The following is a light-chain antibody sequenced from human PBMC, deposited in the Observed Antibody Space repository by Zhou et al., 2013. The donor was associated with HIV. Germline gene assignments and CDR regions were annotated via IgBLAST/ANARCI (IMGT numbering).Light chain of an antibody. J-gene: IGKJ4*01. V-gene: IGKV1-5*03. CDR3: QQYNSFLLS. CDR1: ETVGRS. CDR2: KTS. Sequence: IQMTQSPSIVSASPGDRVKITCRANETVGRSLAWYQQKIGKAPTLLIYKTSSLDKGVPSRFSGSGSGTEFTLTITGLQRDDLATYYCQQYNSFLLSFGGGTKVEIK.